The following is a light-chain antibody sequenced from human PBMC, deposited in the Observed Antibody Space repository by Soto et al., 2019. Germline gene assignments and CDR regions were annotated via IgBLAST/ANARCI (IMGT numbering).Light chain of an antibody. J-gene: IGLJ1*01. CDR1: GSDVGTFNR. CDR2: GVS. V-gene: IGLV2-18*02. Sequence: QSVLTQPPSVSGSPGQSVAISCTGTGSDVGTFNRVSWYQQSPGTAPKLMIYGVSDRPSGVPDRFSGSKSGNTASLTISGLQAEDEADYYCSSYTSSSTYVFGTGTKVTV. CDR3: SSYTSSSTYV.